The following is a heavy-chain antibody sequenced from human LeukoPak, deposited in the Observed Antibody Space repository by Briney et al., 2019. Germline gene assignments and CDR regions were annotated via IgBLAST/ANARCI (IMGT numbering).Heavy chain of an antibody. J-gene: IGHJ6*03. V-gene: IGHV1-8*01. CDR2: MNPNSGNT. CDR1: GYTFTSYD. D-gene: IGHD3/OR15-3a*01. Sequence: ASVKVSCKASGYTFTSYDINWVRQATGQGLEWMGWMNPNSGNTGYAQKFQGRVTMTKNTSITTAYMELSSLGSEDTAVYYCARALSWTTDSYYYMDVWGKGTTVTVS. CDR3: ARALSWTTDSYYYMDV.